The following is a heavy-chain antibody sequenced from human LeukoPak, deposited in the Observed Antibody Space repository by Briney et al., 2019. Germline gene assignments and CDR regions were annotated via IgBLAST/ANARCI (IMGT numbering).Heavy chain of an antibody. V-gene: IGHV3-23*01. CDR2: ISGSGGDT. CDR1: GFIFSNYA. J-gene: IGHJ4*02. D-gene: IGHD1-26*01. CDR3: GKVGGWTQGADHIDY. Sequence: GGSLRLSCAASGFIFSNYAMTWVRQAPGKGLEWVSAISGSGGDTFYADSVKGRFSISRDNSKNTLYLQMNSLGAEDAAVYYCGKVGGWTQGADHIDYWGRGTLVTVSS.